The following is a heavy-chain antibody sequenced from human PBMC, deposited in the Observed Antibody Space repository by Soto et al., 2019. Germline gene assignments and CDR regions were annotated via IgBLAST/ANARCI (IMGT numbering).Heavy chain of an antibody. V-gene: IGHV3-23*01. Sequence: GGSLRLSCAASGFTFSSYAMSWVRQAPGKGLEWVSAISGSGGSTYYADSVKGRFTISRDNSKNTLYLQMNSLRAEDTAVYYCAKDGSPSKEQWLVPGYADWGQGTLVTVSS. CDR1: GFTFSSYA. CDR3: AKDGSPSKEQWLVPGYAD. D-gene: IGHD6-19*01. J-gene: IGHJ4*02. CDR2: ISGSGGST.